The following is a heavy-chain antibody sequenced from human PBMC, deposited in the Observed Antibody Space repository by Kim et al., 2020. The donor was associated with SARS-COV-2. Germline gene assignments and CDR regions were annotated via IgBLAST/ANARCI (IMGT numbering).Heavy chain of an antibody. CDR3: TTDRLYGVMGGYHYYYCGMDV. D-gene: IGHD5-12*01. Sequence: GGSLRLSCAASGFTFSNAWMSWVRQAPGKGLEWVGRIKSKTDGGTTDYAAPVKGRFTISREDSKNTLYLQMNSLKTEDTAVYYCTTDRLYGVMGGYHYYYCGMDVWGQGTPVTVSS. V-gene: IGHV3-15*01. CDR2: IKSKTDGGTT. CDR1: GFTFSNAW. J-gene: IGHJ6*02.